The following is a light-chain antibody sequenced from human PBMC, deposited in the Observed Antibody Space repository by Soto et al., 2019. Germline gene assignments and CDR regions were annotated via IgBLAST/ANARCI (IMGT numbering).Light chain of an antibody. CDR1: QTMTRAY. Sequence: EIVLMQSPGTLSLSPGERATLSCRASQTMTRAYLAWYQQKPGQAPRLLIYAASYRATGIPDKFSGSGSGTDFTLTISRLEPEDFAVYYCQQYGSSPWTFGQGTKVDIK. V-gene: IGKV3-20*01. J-gene: IGKJ1*01. CDR3: QQYGSSPWT. CDR2: AAS.